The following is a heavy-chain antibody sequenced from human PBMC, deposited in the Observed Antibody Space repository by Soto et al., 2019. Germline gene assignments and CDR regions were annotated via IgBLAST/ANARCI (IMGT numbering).Heavy chain of an antibody. Sequence: ASVKVSCKASGYTFTSYYMHWVRQAPGQGLEWMGIINPSGGSTSYAQKFQGRVTMTRDTSTSTVYMELSSLRSEDTAVYYCAREREMATISPDPFDIWGQGTMVTVSS. CDR3: AREREMATISPDPFDI. CDR1: GYTFTSYY. D-gene: IGHD5-12*01. CDR2: INPSGGST. V-gene: IGHV1-46*01. J-gene: IGHJ3*02.